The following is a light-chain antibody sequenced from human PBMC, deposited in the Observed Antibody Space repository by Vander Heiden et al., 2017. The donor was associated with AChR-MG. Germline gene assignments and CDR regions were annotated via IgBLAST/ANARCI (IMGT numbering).Light chain of an antibody. CDR2: DAS. CDR3: QQRSNWPAIT. Sequence: EIVLTQSPATLSLSPGERATLSCRASQSVRSYLAWYQQKPGQGPRLLIYDASNRATGIPARFSGSGSGTDFTLTISSLEPEDFAVYYCQQRSNWPAITFGQGTRLEIK. CDR1: QSVRSY. J-gene: IGKJ5*01. V-gene: IGKV3-11*01.